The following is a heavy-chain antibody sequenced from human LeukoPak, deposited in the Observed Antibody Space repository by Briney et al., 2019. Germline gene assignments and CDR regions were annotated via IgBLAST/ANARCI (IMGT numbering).Heavy chain of an antibody. Sequence: GGSLRLSCAASGFTFSSYAMHWVRQAPGKGLEWVAVISYDGSNKYYADSVKGRFTISRDNSKNTLYLQMNSLRVEDTAIYYCARHSRSGYGGYENAFDLWGQGTMVSVSS. J-gene: IGHJ3*01. D-gene: IGHD5-12*01. V-gene: IGHV3-30*14. CDR2: ISYDGSNK. CDR3: ARHSRSGYGGYENAFDL. CDR1: GFTFSSYA.